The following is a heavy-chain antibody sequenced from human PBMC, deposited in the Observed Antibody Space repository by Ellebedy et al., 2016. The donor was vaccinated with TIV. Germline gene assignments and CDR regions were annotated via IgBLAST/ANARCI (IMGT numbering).Heavy chain of an antibody. CDR1: GASINSDH. J-gene: IGHJ4*02. D-gene: IGHD3-22*01. Sequence: MPSETLSLTCTVSGASINSDHWSWIRQSPGTGLEWIGYINYRGNTNYNRALESRITMLVDTSKNQFSLELSSVTAADTAVYYCAKFSPDSSGYYTLFDYWGQGTLVTVSS. CDR3: AKFSPDSSGYYTLFDY. V-gene: IGHV4-59*01. CDR2: INYRGNT.